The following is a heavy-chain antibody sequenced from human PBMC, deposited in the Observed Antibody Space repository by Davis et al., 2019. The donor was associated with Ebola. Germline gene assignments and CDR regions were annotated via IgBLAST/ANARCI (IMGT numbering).Heavy chain of an antibody. CDR3: ARDPWGYSYYGMDV. CDR1: GFTFSSYW. Sequence: PGGSLRLSCAASGFTFSSYWMHWVRHAPGKGLVWVSRINSDGSSTSYADSVKGRFTISRDSARNLVYLQMNSLRAEDTAVYYCARDPWGYSYYGMDVWGRGTTVTVSS. D-gene: IGHD3-16*01. V-gene: IGHV3-74*01. J-gene: IGHJ6*04. CDR2: INSDGSST.